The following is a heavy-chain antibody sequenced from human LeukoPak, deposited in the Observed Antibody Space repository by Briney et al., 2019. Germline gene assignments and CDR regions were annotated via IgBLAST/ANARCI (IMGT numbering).Heavy chain of an antibody. CDR2: VYYSGST. CDR3: ARAQHIVYWGGFDY. D-gene: IGHD2-21*01. V-gene: IGHV4-39*07. Sequence: SETLSLTCTVSGGSISSSSYYWGWIRQPPGKGLEWIGSVYYSGSTYYNPSLKSRVTISVDTSKNQFSLKLSSVTAADTAVYYCARAQHIVYWGGFDYWGQGTLVTVSS. J-gene: IGHJ4*02. CDR1: GGSISSSSYY.